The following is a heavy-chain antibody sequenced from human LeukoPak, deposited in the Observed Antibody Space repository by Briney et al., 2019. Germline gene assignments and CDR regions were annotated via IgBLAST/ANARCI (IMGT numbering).Heavy chain of an antibody. CDR1: GFTFRSYS. Sequence: PGGSLRLSCAASGFTFRSYSMHWVRQAPGKGLEWVSYISSTSSTIYYADSVKGRFTISRDNSKNTLYLQMSSLRAEDTAVYYCARDRGVAAHLDYWGQGTLVTVSS. D-gene: IGHD5-12*01. CDR3: ARDRGVAAHLDY. CDR2: ISSTSSTI. J-gene: IGHJ4*02. V-gene: IGHV3-48*01.